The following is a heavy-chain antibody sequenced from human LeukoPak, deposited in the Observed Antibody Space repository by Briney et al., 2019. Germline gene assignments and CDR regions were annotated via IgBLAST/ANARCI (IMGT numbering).Heavy chain of an antibody. V-gene: IGHV3-30*02. CDR1: GFTFSNYG. D-gene: IGHD3-3*01. J-gene: IGHJ4*02. Sequence: TGGSLRLSCAASGFTFSNYGMHWVRQAPGKGLEWVAFIRYDGSNKYYADSVEGRFTISRDNSKNTLYLQMNSLRADDTAVYYCAKDRAIGTIFGVGSFDYWGQGTLVTVSS. CDR2: IRYDGSNK. CDR3: AKDRAIGTIFGVGSFDY.